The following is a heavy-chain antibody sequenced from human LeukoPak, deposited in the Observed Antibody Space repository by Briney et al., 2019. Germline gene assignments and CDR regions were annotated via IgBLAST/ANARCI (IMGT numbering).Heavy chain of an antibody. V-gene: IGHV3-66*04. D-gene: IGHD4-17*01. CDR1: GFTVSSNY. Sequence: GGSLRLSCAASGFTVSSNYMSWVRQAPGKGLEWVSAIYSGGSTYYADSVKGRFTISRDNSKNTLYLQMNSLRAEDTAVYYCARPQTTASWDAFDIWGQGTMVTVSS. CDR3: ARPQTTASWDAFDI. J-gene: IGHJ3*02. CDR2: IYSGGST.